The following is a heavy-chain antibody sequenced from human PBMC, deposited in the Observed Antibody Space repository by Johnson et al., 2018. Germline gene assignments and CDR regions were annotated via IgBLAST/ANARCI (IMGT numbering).Heavy chain of an antibody. CDR1: GFTFDDYA. CDR2: ISWNSNSI. Sequence: VQLVESGGGLVQPGRSLRLSCAASGFTFDDYAMHWVRQAPGKGLEWVSGISWNSNSIGYADSVKGRFTISRDNAKNSLYLQMNSLRAEDTALYYCAKGGAGFYGDNWFDPWGQGTLVTVSS. V-gene: IGHV3-9*01. J-gene: IGHJ5*02. CDR3: AKGGAGFYGDNWFDP. D-gene: IGHD3-9*01.